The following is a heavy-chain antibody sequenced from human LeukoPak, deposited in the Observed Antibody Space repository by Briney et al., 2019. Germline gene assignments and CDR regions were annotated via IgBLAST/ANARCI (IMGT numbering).Heavy chain of an antibody. D-gene: IGHD3-9*01. Sequence: GGSLRLSCAASGFTFSSYAMSWVRQAPGKGLEWVSAISGRGGSTYYADSVKGRFTISRDNYTNTLYIQMNTLRAEDTAVYYCAKREAGYYLNYYYYGMDVWGPGTTVTVSS. V-gene: IGHV3-23*01. CDR2: ISGRGGST. CDR3: AKREAGYYLNYYYYGMDV. CDR1: GFTFSSYA. J-gene: IGHJ6*02.